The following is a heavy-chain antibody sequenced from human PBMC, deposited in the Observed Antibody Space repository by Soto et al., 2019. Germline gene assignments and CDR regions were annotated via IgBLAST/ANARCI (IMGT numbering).Heavy chain of an antibody. J-gene: IGHJ6*02. CDR2: IEPDGSGL. CDR1: GFIFSSSC. Sequence: GGSLRLSCAASGFIFSSSCMTWVRQAPGKGLEWVANIEPDGSGLYYGDSVKGRVIISRDNARTSLYLKMSRLSAEDTAVYYCAHPTLLTSIPLYEYFYYAMDVWGQGTPVTVSS. D-gene: IGHD2-2*02. CDR3: AHPTLLTSIPLYEYFYYAMDV. V-gene: IGHV3-7*03.